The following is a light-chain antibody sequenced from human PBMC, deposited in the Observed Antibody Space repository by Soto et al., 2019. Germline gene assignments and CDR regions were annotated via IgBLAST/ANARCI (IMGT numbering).Light chain of an antibody. Sequence: DIQLTQSPSFLSASVGDRVTITCRASQGISSYLAWYQQKPGKAPKFLIYAASTLQSGVPSRFSGSGSGTEFTLTISSLQPEDFATYYCQQLETFGQGTKLEIK. CDR2: AAS. CDR3: QQLET. J-gene: IGKJ2*01. V-gene: IGKV1-9*01. CDR1: QGISSY.